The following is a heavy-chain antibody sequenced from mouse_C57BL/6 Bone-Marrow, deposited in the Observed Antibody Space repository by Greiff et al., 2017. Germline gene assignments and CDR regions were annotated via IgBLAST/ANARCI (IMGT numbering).Heavy chain of an antibody. CDR2: INPNYGTT. V-gene: IGHV1-39*01. CDR1: GYSFTDYN. D-gene: IGHD1-1*01. CDR3: APHYYGRSYGFAY. Sequence: VQLQQSGPELVKPGASVKISCKASGYSFTDYNMNWVKQSNGKSLEWIGVINPNYGTTSYNQKFKGKATLTVDQSSSTAYMQLNSLTSEDSAVYYWAPHYYGRSYGFAYWGQGTLVTVSA. J-gene: IGHJ3*01.